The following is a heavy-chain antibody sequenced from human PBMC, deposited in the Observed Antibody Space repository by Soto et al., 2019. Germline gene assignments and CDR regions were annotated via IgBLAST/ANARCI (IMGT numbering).Heavy chain of an antibody. Sequence: PGGSLRLSCAASGFTFSGYWMSWLRQAPGKGLEWVANIKQDGSEKYFLDSVKGRFSISRDNAEKSLYLQMDRSKNQFSLKVRSVTAADTAVYYCARETYGDYVGYFDPWGQGILVTVSS. D-gene: IGHD4-17*01. J-gene: IGHJ5*02. CDR3: VTAADTAVYYCARETYGDYVGYFDP. CDR1: GFTFSGYW. V-gene: IGHV3-7*01. CDR2: IKQDGSEK.